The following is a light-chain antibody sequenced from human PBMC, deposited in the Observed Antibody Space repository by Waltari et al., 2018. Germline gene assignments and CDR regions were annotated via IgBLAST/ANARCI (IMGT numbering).Light chain of an antibody. V-gene: IGLV1-44*01. Sequence: QSVLTQPPSTSGTPGQRVPISCSGSSPHIGSNTVNWYPQLPGTAPKLLIYTNNQRPSGVPDRFSGSKSGTSASLAISGLQSEDEAGYYCAAWDDSLNGVVFGGGTKLTVL. CDR2: TNN. CDR3: AAWDDSLNGVV. J-gene: IGLJ2*01. CDR1: SPHIGSNT.